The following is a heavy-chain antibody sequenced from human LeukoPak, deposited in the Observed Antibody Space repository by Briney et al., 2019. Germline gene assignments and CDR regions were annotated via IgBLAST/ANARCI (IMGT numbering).Heavy chain of an antibody. Sequence: SGGSLRLSCAASGFNFSAYSMNWVRQAPGKGLEWVSYISRSNDAIYDADSVKGRFTISRDNAKNLLFLQMTSLGVEDTALYYCARGDSDHYITLGYWGQGTLVTVSS. J-gene: IGHJ4*02. D-gene: IGHD4-17*01. V-gene: IGHV3-48*01. CDR2: ISRSNDAI. CDR1: GFNFSAYS. CDR3: ARGDSDHYITLGY.